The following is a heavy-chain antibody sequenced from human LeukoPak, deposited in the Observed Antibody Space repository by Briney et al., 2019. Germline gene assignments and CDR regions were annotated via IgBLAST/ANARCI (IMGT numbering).Heavy chain of an antibody. D-gene: IGHD6-19*01. CDR2: IKQDGSEK. CDR3: AKDLDGSGLYGGIDF. Sequence: PGGSLRLSCAASGFTFSSYWMSWVRQAPGKGLEWVANIKQDGSEKYYVDSVKGRFTISRDNAKNSLYLQMNSLRAEDTAVYYCAKDLDGSGLYGGIDFWGQGTLVTVSS. V-gene: IGHV3-7*01. J-gene: IGHJ4*02. CDR1: GFTFSSYW.